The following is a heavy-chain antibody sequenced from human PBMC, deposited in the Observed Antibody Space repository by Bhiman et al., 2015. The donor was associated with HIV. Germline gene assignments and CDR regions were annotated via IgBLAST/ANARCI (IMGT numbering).Heavy chain of an antibody. J-gene: IGHJ4*02. CDR2: ISWNSDKV. CDR3: AKSKYHYNFRSGYYDY. CDR1: GFTFGEYA. D-gene: IGHD3-3*01. V-gene: IGHV3-9*01. Sequence: EVQLVESGGGLVPPGRSLRLSCAGSGFTFGEYAMHWVRHTPGKGLEWVSGISWNSDKVAYADSVKDRFTISRDNAKSSLYLQMNSLSGEDTALYYCAKSKYHYNFRSGYYDYWGRGSAGLRLL.